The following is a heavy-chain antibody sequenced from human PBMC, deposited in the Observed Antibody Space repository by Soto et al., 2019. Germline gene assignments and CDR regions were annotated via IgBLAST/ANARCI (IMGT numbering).Heavy chain of an antibody. D-gene: IGHD3-22*01. CDR3: ARGIYYDSSGHLLFDY. CDR1: GFTFSSYS. Sequence: EVQLVESGGGLVQPGGSLRLSCAASGFTFSSYSMNWVRQAPGKGLEWVSYISSSSSTIYYADSVKGRFTISRDNAKNSLYLQMNRLRDEDTAVYYCARGIYYDSSGHLLFDYWGQGTLVTVSS. V-gene: IGHV3-48*02. CDR2: ISSSSSTI. J-gene: IGHJ4*02.